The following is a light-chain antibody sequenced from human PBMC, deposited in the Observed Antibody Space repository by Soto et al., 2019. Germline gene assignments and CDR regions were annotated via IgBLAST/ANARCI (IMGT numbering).Light chain of an antibody. J-gene: IGKJ1*01. V-gene: IGKV1-6*01. CDR3: QHYNSYSEA. Sequence: AIQMTQSPSSLSASVGERVTITCRASQGIRNDLGWYQQKPGNAPKLLIYAASSLQTGVPSRFSGSGSGTEFTLTISSLQPDDFATYYCQHYNSYSEAFGQGTKVDIK. CDR1: QGIRND. CDR2: AAS.